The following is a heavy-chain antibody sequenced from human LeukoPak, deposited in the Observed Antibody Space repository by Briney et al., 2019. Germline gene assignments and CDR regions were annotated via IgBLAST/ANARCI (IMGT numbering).Heavy chain of an antibody. Sequence: PLETLSLTCTVSGGSISSSSYYWGWIRQPPGKGLEWIGSIYYSGSTYYNPSLKSRVTISVDTSKNQFSLKLSSVTAADTAVYYCARDPTIVGVTKVYYYGMDVWGQGTTVTVSS. D-gene: IGHD1-26*01. CDR3: ARDPTIVGVTKVYYYGMDV. CDR1: GGSISSSSYY. V-gene: IGHV4-39*07. J-gene: IGHJ6*02. CDR2: IYYSGST.